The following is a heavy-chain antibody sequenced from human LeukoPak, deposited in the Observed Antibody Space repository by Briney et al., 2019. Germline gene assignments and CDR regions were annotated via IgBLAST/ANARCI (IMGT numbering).Heavy chain of an antibody. D-gene: IGHD3-22*01. Sequence: GGSLRLSCAASGFTFSSYGMNWVRQAPGKGLEWVSSISSSSSYIYYADSVKGRFTISRDNAKNSLYLQMNSLRAEDTALYYCARDQGYYDSSGSLWPPDAFDIWGQGTMVTVSS. CDR1: GFTFSSYG. CDR2: ISSSSSYI. V-gene: IGHV3-21*01. J-gene: IGHJ3*02. CDR3: ARDQGYYDSSGSLWPPDAFDI.